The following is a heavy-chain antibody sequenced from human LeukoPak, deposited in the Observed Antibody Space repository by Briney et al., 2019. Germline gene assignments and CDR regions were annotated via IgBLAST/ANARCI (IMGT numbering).Heavy chain of an antibody. Sequence: GGSLRLSCAASGFTFDDYTMHWVRQAPGKGQEWVSLLTWDGGRTYYAGSVKGRFTISRDNSNNTLYLQMNSLGTEDTALYYCAKDRPRWRRTVGDFDYWGQGTLVTVSS. J-gene: IGHJ4*02. D-gene: IGHD4-23*01. CDR2: LTWDGGRT. V-gene: IGHV3-43*01. CDR3: AKDRPRWRRTVGDFDY. CDR1: GFTFDDYT.